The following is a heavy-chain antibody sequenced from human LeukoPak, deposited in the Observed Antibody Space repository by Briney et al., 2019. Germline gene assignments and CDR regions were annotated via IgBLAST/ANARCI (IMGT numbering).Heavy chain of an antibody. J-gene: IGHJ3*02. Sequence: GGSLRLSCAASGFTFSSYGMHWVRQAPGKGLEWVAVISYDGSNKYYADSVKGRFTISRDNSKNTLYLQINSLRAEDTAVYYCAKDYEPNVLLWFGVSSAFDIWGQGTMVTVSS. CDR1: GFTFSSYG. D-gene: IGHD3-10*01. V-gene: IGHV3-30*18. CDR3: AKDYEPNVLLWFGVSSAFDI. CDR2: ISYDGSNK.